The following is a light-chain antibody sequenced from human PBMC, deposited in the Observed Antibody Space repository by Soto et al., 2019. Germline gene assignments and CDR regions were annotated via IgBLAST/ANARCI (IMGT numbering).Light chain of an antibody. V-gene: IGLV2-14*01. Sequence: QPVLTQPASVSGSPGQSITISCTGTSSDVGDYKYVSWYQQHPDKAPKLIIFVNSNRPSGISNRFSASKSGNTASLTISGLQAEDEADYYCSSYTSSDTPYVFGTGTKLTVL. CDR1: SSDVGDYKY. J-gene: IGLJ1*01. CDR3: SSYTSSDTPYV. CDR2: VNS.